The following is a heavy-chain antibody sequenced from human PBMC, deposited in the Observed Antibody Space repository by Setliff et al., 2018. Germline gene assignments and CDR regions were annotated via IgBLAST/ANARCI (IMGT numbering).Heavy chain of an antibody. CDR2: FYFGENT. CDR1: GGSISSHGFY. CDR3: ARHGRYTGTYADAFDI. V-gene: IGHV4-39*01. Sequence: SETLSLTCTVSGGSISSHGFYWGWIRQPPGEGLEWIGSFYFGENTHYNPSLKSRLTISVDTSKTQFSLQLSSVTAADTAVYYCARHGRYTGTYADAFDIRGQGTMVTVSS. D-gene: IGHD1-26*01. J-gene: IGHJ3*02.